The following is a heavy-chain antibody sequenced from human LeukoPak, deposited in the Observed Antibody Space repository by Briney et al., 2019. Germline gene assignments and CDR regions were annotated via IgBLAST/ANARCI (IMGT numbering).Heavy chain of an antibody. D-gene: IGHD3-10*01. J-gene: IGHJ5*02. CDR2: TYYRSKWNS. V-gene: IGHV6-1*01. CDR3: ARDGSASFFNL. Sequence: SQTLLLTCAISGDSVSSNSAVWNWHRQPPSRVLEWVGRTYYRSKWNSHYAESVKGRLTINPDTSRTQFSLQLSSVTPEDAAVYYCARDGSASFFNLWGQGTLVTVSS. CDR1: GDSVSSNSAV.